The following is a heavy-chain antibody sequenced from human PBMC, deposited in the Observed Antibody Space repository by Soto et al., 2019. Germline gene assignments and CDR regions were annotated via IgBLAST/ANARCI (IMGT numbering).Heavy chain of an antibody. CDR1: GYTFTIYG. V-gene: IGHV1-18*01. CDR2: ISAYNGNT. J-gene: IGHJ4*02. D-gene: IGHD3-10*01. CDR3: ARDTLWFGELLTGPYFVDY. Sequence: ASVKVSCKASGYTFTIYGISWVRQAPGQGLEWMGWISAYNGNTNYAQKLQGRVTMTTDTSTSTAYMELRSLRSDDTAVYYCARDTLWFGELLTGPYFVDYWGQGTLVTVSS.